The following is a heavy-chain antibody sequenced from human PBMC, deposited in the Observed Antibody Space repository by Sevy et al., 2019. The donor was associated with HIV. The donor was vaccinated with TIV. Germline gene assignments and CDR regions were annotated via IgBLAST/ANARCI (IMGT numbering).Heavy chain of an antibody. Sequence: SETLSLTCNVSGGSISSSRHYWGWIRQSPGKSLEWIGSRFYSGGAYYHPSLQSRITMSVDTSKNQFSRNVNSVTASDTAVYYCARHPLGNWFDLWGQGILVTVSS. CDR3: ARHPLGNWFDL. J-gene: IGHJ5*02. CDR2: RFYSGGA. CDR1: GGSISSSRHY. V-gene: IGHV4-39*01. D-gene: IGHD3-16*01.